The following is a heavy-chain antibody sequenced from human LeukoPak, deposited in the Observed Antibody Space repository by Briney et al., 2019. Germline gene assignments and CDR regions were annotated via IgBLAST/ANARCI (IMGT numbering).Heavy chain of an antibody. CDR3: AKYRTTSGAALEY. D-gene: IGHD1-14*01. J-gene: IGHJ4*02. CDR2: ISCRDGST. Sequence: GGSLRLSCAASGFTFSSCVMRWVRQAPGMGLEWVSAISCRDGSTIYADSVKGRFTISGDFSKNTLYLQMNSLRADDTALYYCAKYRTTSGAALEYWGQGSLVTVSS. CDR1: GFTFSSCV. V-gene: IGHV3-23*01.